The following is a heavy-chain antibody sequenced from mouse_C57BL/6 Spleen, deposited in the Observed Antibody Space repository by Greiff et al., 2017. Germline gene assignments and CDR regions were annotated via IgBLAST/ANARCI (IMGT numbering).Heavy chain of an antibody. CDR3: ASLYGSSSFDY. Sequence: VQLVESGAELVKPGASVKISCKASGYAFSSYWMNWVKQRPGKGLEWIGQIYPGDGDTNYNGKFKGKATLTADKSSSTAYMQLSSLTSEDSAVYFCASLYGSSSFDYWGQGTTLTVSS. J-gene: IGHJ2*01. CDR2: IYPGDGDT. V-gene: IGHV1-80*01. CDR1: GYAFSSYW. D-gene: IGHD1-1*01.